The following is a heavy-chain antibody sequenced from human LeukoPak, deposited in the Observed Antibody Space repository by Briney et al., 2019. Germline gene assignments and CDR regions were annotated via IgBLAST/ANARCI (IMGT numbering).Heavy chain of an antibody. CDR2: TSGSGGSA. J-gene: IGHJ4*02. D-gene: IGHD3-22*01. CDR1: GGSFSGYY. Sequence: ETLSLTCAVYGGSFSGYYWSWVRQAPGKGLEWVSTTSGSGGSANYADSVKGRFTVSRDNSKNTLYMQMNSLRVEDTAVYYCPRKYDSSGYYDHWGQGTLVTVSS. V-gene: IGHV3-23*01. CDR3: PRKYDSSGYYDH.